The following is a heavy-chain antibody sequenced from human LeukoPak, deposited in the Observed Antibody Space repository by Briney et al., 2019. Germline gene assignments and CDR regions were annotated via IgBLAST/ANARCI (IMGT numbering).Heavy chain of an antibody. CDR1: GYTFTSYY. J-gene: IGHJ4*02. CDR2: INPSGGST. V-gene: IGHV1-46*01. Sequence: ASVKVSCKASGYTFTSYYMHWVRQAPGQGLEWMGIINPSGGSTSYAQKFQGRVTLTRDTSTSTVYMELSSLRSEDTAVYYCARDYGGNCIDYWGQGTLVTVSS. D-gene: IGHD4-23*01. CDR3: ARDYGGNCIDY.